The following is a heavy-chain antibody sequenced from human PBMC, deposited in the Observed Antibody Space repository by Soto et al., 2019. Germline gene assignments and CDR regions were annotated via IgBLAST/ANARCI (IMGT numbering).Heavy chain of an antibody. J-gene: IGHJ4*01. CDR2: IWYDGSNK. CDR3: ARAYCGGDCYSTLGYYFDN. Sequence: QVQLVESGGGVVQPGGSLRLSCAASGFTFSSYAMHWVRQAPGKGLERVAFIWYDGSNKYDADSVKSRFTISIDNSKNTLYLQMNSLRAEETAVYYCARAYCGGDCYSTLGYYFDNWGHGTLVAVSS. V-gene: IGHV3-30*02. D-gene: IGHD2-21*02. CDR1: GFTFSSYA.